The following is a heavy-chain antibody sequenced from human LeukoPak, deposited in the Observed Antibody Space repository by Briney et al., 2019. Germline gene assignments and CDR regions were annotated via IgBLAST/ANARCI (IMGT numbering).Heavy chain of an antibody. CDR3: AKRGLGPFMCDY. J-gene: IGHJ4*02. V-gene: IGHV3-23*01. CDR1: GFTFSIAW. Sequence: GGSLRLSCESSGFTFSIAWMSWVRQAPGKGLEWVSAISGSGGSTYYADSVKGRFTISRDNSKNTLYLQMNSLRAEDTAVYYCAKRGLGPFMCDYWGQGTLVTVSS. D-gene: IGHD3/OR15-3a*01. CDR2: ISGSGGST.